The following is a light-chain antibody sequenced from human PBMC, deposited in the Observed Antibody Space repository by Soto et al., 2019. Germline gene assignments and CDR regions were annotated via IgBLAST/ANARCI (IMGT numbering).Light chain of an antibody. CDR3: QQYGSSPWT. CDR2: AAS. Sequence: EIVLTQSPGTLSLSPGERATLSCRASQSVSSSYLACYQQKPGQAPRLLIYAASSMASGIPDRFSGSGSGTNFTLTISRLEPEDFAVYYCQQYGSSPWTFGQGTKVEIK. CDR1: QSVSSSY. J-gene: IGKJ1*01. V-gene: IGKV3-20*01.